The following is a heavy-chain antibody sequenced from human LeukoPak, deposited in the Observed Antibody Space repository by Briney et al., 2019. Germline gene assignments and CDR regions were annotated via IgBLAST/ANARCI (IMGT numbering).Heavy chain of an antibody. J-gene: IGHJ4*02. CDR3: AGVDYYGSGSYSLGDY. CDR2: ISAYNGNT. D-gene: IGHD3-10*01. V-gene: IGHV1-18*04. Sequence: ASVKVSCKASGYTFTSYGISWVRQAPGQGLEWMGWISAYNGNTNYAQKLQGRVTMTTDTSTSTAYMELRSLRSDDTAVYYCAGVDYYGSGSYSLGDYWGQGTLVTVSS. CDR1: GYTFTSYG.